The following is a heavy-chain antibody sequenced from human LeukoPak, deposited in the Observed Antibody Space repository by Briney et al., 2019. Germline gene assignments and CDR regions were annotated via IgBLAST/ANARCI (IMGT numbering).Heavy chain of an antibody. D-gene: IGHD6-19*01. V-gene: IGHV3-23*01. CDR3: ARGSTAAAPGWVY. CDR2: VSGHGDTT. J-gene: IGHJ4*01. Sequence: GGSLRLSCGASGFSFTDYAMSWARQPPGKGLEWVSAVSGHGDTTDYVDSVKGRFTISRDNSRNTVHLQIDSLRIEDTGVYYCARGSTAAAPGWVYWGHGTLVTVSS. CDR1: GFSFTDYA.